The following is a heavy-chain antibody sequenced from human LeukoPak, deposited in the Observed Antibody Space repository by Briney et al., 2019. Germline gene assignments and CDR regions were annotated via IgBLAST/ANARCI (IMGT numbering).Heavy chain of an antibody. J-gene: IGHJ4*02. D-gene: IGHD1-26*01. CDR2: ISSSSSYI. CDR1: GFTFSSYA. Sequence: PGGSLRLSCEASGFTFSSYAMSWVPQAPGKGLEWVSSISSSSSYIYYADSVKGRFTISRDNAKNSLYLQMNSLRAEDTAVYYCAKGVGATPDFDYWGQGTLVTVSS. CDR3: AKGVGATPDFDY. V-gene: IGHV3-21*01.